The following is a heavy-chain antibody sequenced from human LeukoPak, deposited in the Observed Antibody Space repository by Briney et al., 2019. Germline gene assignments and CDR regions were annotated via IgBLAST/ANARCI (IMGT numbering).Heavy chain of an antibody. D-gene: IGHD3-10*01. V-gene: IGHV4-34*01. Sequence: SETLSLTCAVSGGPFSGYFWSWIRQPPGKGLEWIWEIHNSGTTNYNPSLNSRVTISEDTSKNQLYLNLSSVTAADTAVYYCARRYYYNLGSFPFDFWGQGTLVAVSS. CDR2: IHNSGTT. J-gene: IGHJ4*02. CDR3: ARRYYYNLGSFPFDF. CDR1: GGPFSGYF.